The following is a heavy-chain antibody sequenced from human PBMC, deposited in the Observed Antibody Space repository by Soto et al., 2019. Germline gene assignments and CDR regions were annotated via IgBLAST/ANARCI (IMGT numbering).Heavy chain of an antibody. Sequence: SETLSLTCAVYGGSFSGYYWSWIRQPPGKGREWIGEINHSGSTNYNPSLKSRVTISVDTSKNQFSLKRSSVTAADTAVYYCERGRVGWYHDFWSGYSKSDAFDIWGQGTMVTVSS. CDR1: GGSFSGYY. J-gene: IGHJ3*02. V-gene: IGHV4-34*01. CDR2: INHSGST. D-gene: IGHD3-3*01. CDR3: ERGRVGWYHDFWSGYSKSDAFDI.